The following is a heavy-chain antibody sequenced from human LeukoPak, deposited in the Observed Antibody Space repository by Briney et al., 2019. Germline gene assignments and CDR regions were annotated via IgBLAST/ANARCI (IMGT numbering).Heavy chain of an antibody. V-gene: IGHV5-51*01. J-gene: IGHJ5*02. CDR1: GYSFTSYW. D-gene: IGHD4-23*01. Sequence: GESLKISCKGSGYSFTSYWIGWVRQMPGKGLEWMGIMYPGNSDIRYSPAFQGQVTISADKSISTAYLQWSSLKASDTAMYYCARDSGNDWVDPWGQGTLVTVSS. CDR3: ARDSGNDWVDP. CDR2: MYPGNSDI.